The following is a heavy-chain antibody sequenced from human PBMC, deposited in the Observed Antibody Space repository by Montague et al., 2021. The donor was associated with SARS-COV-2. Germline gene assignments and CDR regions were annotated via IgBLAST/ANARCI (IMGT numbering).Heavy chain of an antibody. V-gene: IGHV4-34*01. CDR2: INHSGTT. CDR1: GGSFSGYY. Sequence: SETLSLTCAVYGGSFSGYYWTWIRQSPGKGLEWIAEINHSGTTNYNFNPSLRSRVTISVDTSKSQFSLKLSSVTAADTGVYYCARWDPQTLTLIGLRGNSGSEYWGQGTL. CDR3: ARWDPQTLTLIGLRGNSGSEY. D-gene: IGHD4-23*01. J-gene: IGHJ4*02.